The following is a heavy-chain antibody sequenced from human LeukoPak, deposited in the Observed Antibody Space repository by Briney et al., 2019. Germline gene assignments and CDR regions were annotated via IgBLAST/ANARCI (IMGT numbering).Heavy chain of an antibody. CDR3: ARGLSPLLWFGVYSNWFDP. Sequence: SETLSLTCAVYGGSFSGYYWSWLRQPPGKGLEWIGEINHSGSTNYNPSLKSRVTISVDTSKNQFSLKLSSVTAADTAVYYCARGLSPLLWFGVYSNWFDPWGQGTLVTVSP. CDR2: INHSGST. D-gene: IGHD3-10*01. V-gene: IGHV4-34*01. CDR1: GGSFSGYY. J-gene: IGHJ5*02.